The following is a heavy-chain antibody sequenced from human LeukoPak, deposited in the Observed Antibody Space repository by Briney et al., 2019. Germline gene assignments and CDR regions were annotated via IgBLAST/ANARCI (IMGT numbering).Heavy chain of an antibody. D-gene: IGHD1-14*01. CDR2: IIPIFGTA. V-gene: IGHV1-69*13. CDR3: ASGHPERDTWFDP. CDR1: GGTFSSYA. Sequence: GASVKVSCKASGGTFSSYAISWVRQAPGQGLEWRGGIIPIFGTANYAQKFQGRVTITADESTSTAYMELSSLRSEDTAVYYCASGHPERDTWFDPWGQGTLVTVSS. J-gene: IGHJ5*02.